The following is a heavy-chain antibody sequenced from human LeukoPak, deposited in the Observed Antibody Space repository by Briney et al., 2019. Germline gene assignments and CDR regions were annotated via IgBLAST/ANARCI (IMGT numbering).Heavy chain of an antibody. D-gene: IGHD6-19*01. V-gene: IGHV3-11*01. Sequence: GGSLRLSCAASGFTFSNYYMSWIRQAPGKGLEWVSYISSSGSTIYYAGSVKGRFTISRDNAKNSLYLQMNSLRAEDTAVYYCARALYSSGWYGDDAFDIWGQGTMVTVSS. CDR3: ARALYSSGWYGDDAFDI. CDR2: ISSSGSTI. CDR1: GFTFSNYY. J-gene: IGHJ3*02.